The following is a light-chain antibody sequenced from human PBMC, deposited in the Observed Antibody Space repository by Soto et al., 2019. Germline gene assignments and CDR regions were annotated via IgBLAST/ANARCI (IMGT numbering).Light chain of an antibody. CDR2: GAS. Sequence: ELVLTQSPGTLSLSPGEIATLSCRASQRVNSNYLAWYQQRPGQPPRLLISGASSRATDTPDRFSGSGSGTDFTLTIAGLEPADSAVYYCQQYSSSPITFGQGTRLEIK. J-gene: IGKJ5*01. CDR3: QQYSSSPIT. V-gene: IGKV3-20*01. CDR1: QRVNSNY.